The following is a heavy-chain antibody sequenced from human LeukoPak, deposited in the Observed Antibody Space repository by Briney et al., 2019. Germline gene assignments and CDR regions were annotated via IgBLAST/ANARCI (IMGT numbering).Heavy chain of an antibody. D-gene: IGHD3-3*01. J-gene: IGHJ5*02. V-gene: IGHV3-11*06. Sequence: GGSLRLSCAASGFTFSDYYMSWIRQAPGKGLEWVSYISSSSSYTNYADSVKGRFTISRDNAKNSLYLQMNSLRAEDTGVYYCAGSYYDFWGGKNWFDPWGQGTLVTVSS. CDR1: GFTFSDYY. CDR3: AGSYYDFWGGKNWFDP. CDR2: ISSSSSYT.